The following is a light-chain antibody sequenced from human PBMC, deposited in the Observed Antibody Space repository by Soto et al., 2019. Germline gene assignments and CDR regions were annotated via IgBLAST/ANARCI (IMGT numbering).Light chain of an antibody. J-gene: IGLJ1*01. CDR1: ISDVGGYNY. CDR2: EVS. Sequence: QSLPTLPASVSGSRGQSIPISCTGTISDVGGYNYVSWYQQHPGKAPKLMIYEVSNRPSGVSNRFFGSKYGNTGSLTISGLQAEDEADYYCSSYTSSSTLEVFGTGTKVTVL. CDR3: SSYTSSSTLEV. V-gene: IGLV2-14*01.